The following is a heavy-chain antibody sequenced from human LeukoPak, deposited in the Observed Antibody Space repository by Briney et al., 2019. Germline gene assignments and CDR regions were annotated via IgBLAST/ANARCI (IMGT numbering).Heavy chain of an antibody. CDR1: GGTFSSYA. CDR2: IIPIFGTA. CDR3: ARGDGSFGEFYFDY. D-gene: IGHD3-10*01. J-gene: IGHJ4*02. Sequence: SVKVSCKASGGTFSSYAISWVRQAPGQVLEWMGGIIPIFGTANYAQKFQGRVTITADETTSTAYMELSSLRSEDTAVYYCARGDGSFGEFYFDYWGQGTLVTVSS. V-gene: IGHV1-69*13.